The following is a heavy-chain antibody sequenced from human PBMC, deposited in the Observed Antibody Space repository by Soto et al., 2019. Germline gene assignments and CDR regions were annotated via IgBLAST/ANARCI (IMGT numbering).Heavy chain of an antibody. D-gene: IGHD6-25*01. V-gene: IGHV1-2*02. J-gene: IGHJ5*02. Sequence: RQAPGQGLEFMGWINANNGGAGSAQQFQGRVTVTRDTSISTVYMELSNLRSDDTAVYYCAREGGSDSMAHKNNWFDTWGQGTRVTVSS. CDR2: INANNGGA. CDR3: AREGGSDSMAHKNNWFDT.